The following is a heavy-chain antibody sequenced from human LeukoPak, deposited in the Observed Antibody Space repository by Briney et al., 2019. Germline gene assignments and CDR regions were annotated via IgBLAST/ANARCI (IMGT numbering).Heavy chain of an antibody. V-gene: IGHV4-61*01. D-gene: IGHD2-21*02. Sequence: PSETLSLTCAVSGGSFNSGSYYWSWIRQHPGKGLEWIGYIYYTGITNYNPSLKSRVTISVDTSKNQFSLNLNSVTAADTAVYYCATSQCGSDCYLAGDYWGQGTLVTVSS. CDR3: ATSQCGSDCYLAGDY. CDR2: IYYTGIT. CDR1: GGSFNSGSYY. J-gene: IGHJ4*02.